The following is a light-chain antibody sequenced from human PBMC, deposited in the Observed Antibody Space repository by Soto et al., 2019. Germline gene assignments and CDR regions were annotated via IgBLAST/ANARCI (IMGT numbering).Light chain of an antibody. CDR2: LGS. CDR1: QSLTHSSGYNY. V-gene: IGKV2-28*01. Sequence: DVVMTQSPLSLPVTLGQQASISCRSSQSLTHSSGYNYLDWYLLKSGQPPQLVIYLGSNRGSGVPDRFSGSGSGTHFTLTISRVETEDAGVYFCMQSLQTLITFGQGTRLEIK. J-gene: IGKJ5*01. CDR3: MQSLQTLIT.